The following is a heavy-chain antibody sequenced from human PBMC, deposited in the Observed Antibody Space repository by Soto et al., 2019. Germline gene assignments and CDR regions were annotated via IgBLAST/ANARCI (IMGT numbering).Heavy chain of an antibody. V-gene: IGHV1-69*01. CDR3: ARGPLIVVVMEANWFDP. Sequence: QVQLVQSGAEVKKPGSSAKVSCKASGGTLSSYAISWVRQAPGQGLEWMGGIIPIFGTANYAQKFQGRVTITADESTSTAYMELSSLRSEDTAVYYCARGPLIVVVMEANWFDPWGQGTLVTVSS. CDR1: GGTLSSYA. D-gene: IGHD3-22*01. CDR2: IIPIFGTA. J-gene: IGHJ5*02.